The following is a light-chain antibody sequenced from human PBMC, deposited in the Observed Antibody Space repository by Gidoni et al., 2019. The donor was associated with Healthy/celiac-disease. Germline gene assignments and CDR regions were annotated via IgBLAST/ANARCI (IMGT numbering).Light chain of an antibody. CDR3: QFYDSSLSAWV. Sequence: QSVLTQPPSVSGAPGQTVTISCTGSSSNIGAGYDVHWYQQLPGTAPKLLIYGNSNRPSGVPDRFSGSKSGTSASLAITGLQAEDEADYYCQFYDSSLSAWVFGGGTKLTVL. V-gene: IGLV1-40*01. CDR1: SSNIGAGYD. CDR2: GNS. J-gene: IGLJ3*02.